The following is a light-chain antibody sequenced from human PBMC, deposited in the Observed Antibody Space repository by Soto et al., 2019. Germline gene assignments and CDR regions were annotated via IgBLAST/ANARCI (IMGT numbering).Light chain of an antibody. Sequence: QSALTQPASVSGSPGQSITISCTGTSSDVGGYNYVSWYQHHPGKVPQLLIYDVSNRPSGVSNRFSGSKSGNTASLTISGLQAEDEADYHCYSYTSSNTYVFATGTKLTVL. J-gene: IGLJ1*01. CDR1: SSDVGGYNY. CDR2: DVS. CDR3: YSYTSSNTYV. V-gene: IGLV2-14*03.